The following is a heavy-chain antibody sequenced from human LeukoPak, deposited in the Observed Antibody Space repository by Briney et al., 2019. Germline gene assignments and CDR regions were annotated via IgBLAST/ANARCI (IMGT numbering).Heavy chain of an antibody. V-gene: IGHV3-74*01. J-gene: IGHJ4*02. CDR2: INSDGSST. CDR3: ARSYSSGYYCVGY. CDR1: GYTFSSYW. Sequence: GGSLRLSCAASGYTFSSYWMHWVRQAPGKGLVWVSRINSDGSSTDYADSVKGRSTISRDNAKNTLYLQMNSLRAEDTAVYYCARSYSSGYYCVGYWGLGTLVTVSS. D-gene: IGHD3-22*01.